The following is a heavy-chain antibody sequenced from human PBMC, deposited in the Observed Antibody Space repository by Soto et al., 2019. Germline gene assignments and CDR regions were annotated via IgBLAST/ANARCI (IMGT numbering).Heavy chain of an antibody. V-gene: IGHV4-61*02. CDR1: GASITGSSY. D-gene: IGHD2-8*02. J-gene: IGHJ4*02. Sequence: LSLTCTVSGASITGSSYWSWIRQPAGKGLEWIGRFSLSGTTNYNPSLRSRVTMSADVSKNQFSLRLTSVTAADTALYYCARGMTPPGAPAWYYFDSWGQGXLVTVYS. CDR3: ARGMTPPGAPAWYYFDS. CDR2: FSLSGTT.